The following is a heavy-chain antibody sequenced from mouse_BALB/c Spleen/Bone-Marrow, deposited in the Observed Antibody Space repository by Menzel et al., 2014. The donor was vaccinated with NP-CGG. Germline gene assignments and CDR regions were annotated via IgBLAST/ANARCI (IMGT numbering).Heavy chain of an antibody. Sequence: EVKLMESGGGLVQPGDSLRLSCATSGFTFSDFYMEWVRQPPGKRLEWIAASRNKAKYYTTEYSASVKGRFIVSRDTSQSVLYLQMNALRAEDTAMYYCARDVGYGNYFIYWGQGTLVTVSA. CDR3: ARDVGYGNYFIY. CDR1: GFTFSDFY. J-gene: IGHJ3*01. V-gene: IGHV7-1*02. CDR2: SRNKAKYYTT. D-gene: IGHD2-10*02.